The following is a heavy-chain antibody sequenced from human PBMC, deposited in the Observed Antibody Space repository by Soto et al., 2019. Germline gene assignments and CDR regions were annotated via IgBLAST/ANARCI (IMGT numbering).Heavy chain of an antibody. J-gene: IGHJ4*02. CDR3: AKGREGLTMLVGMDY. CDR1: GFTFSSYG. D-gene: IGHD3-22*01. V-gene: IGHV3-30*18. Sequence: PGGSLRLSCAASGFTFSSYGMHWVRQAPGKGLEWVAVISYDGSNKYYADSVKGRFTISRDNSKNTLYLQMNSLRAEDTAVYYCAKGREGLTMLVGMDYWGQGTLVTVSS. CDR2: ISYDGSNK.